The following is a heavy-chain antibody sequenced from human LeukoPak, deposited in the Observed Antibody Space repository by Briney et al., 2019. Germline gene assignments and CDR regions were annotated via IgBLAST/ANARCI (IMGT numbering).Heavy chain of an antibody. V-gene: IGHV4-30-2*01. CDR1: GGSISSGSYY. CDR2: IYHSGST. D-gene: IGHD2-2*01. J-gene: IGHJ3*02. CDR3: AREWRPLGIVVVPAAPHDAFDI. Sequence: KSSETLSLTCTVSGGSISSGSYYWSWIRQPPGKGLEWIGYIYHSGSTYYNPSLKSRVTISVDRSKNQFSLKLSSVTAADTAVYYCAREWRPLGIVVVPAAPHDAFDIWGQGTMVTVSS.